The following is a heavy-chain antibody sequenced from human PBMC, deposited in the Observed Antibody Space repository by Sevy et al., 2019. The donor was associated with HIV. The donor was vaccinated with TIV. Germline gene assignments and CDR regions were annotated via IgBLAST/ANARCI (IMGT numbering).Heavy chain of an antibody. J-gene: IGHJ4*02. V-gene: IGHV3-30-3*01. CDR1: GFTFSSYA. CDR2: ISYDGSNK. CDR3: ARGCSGGSCYDGPGLDY. Sequence: GGSLRLSCAASGFTFSSYAMHWVRQAPGKGLEWVAVISYDGSNKYYADSVKGRFTISRDNSKNTLYLQMNSLRAEDTAVYYCARGCSGGSCYDGPGLDYWGKGTLVTVSS. D-gene: IGHD2-15*01.